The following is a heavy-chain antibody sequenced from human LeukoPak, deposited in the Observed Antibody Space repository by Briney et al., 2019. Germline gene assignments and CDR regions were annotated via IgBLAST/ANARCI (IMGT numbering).Heavy chain of an antibody. CDR1: GGSISSSSYY. J-gene: IGHJ2*01. D-gene: IGHD5-24*01. CDR2: INHSGST. V-gene: IGHV4-39*07. CDR3: ARAARDIKAWYFDL. Sequence: SETLSLTCTVSGGSISSSSYYWSWIRQPPGKGLEWIGEINHSGSTNYNPSLKSRVTISVDTSKNQFSLKLSSVTAADTAVYYCARAARDIKAWYFDLWGRGTLVTVSS.